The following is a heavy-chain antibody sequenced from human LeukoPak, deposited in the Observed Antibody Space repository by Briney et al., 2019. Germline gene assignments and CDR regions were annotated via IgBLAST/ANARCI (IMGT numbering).Heavy chain of an antibody. J-gene: IGHJ4*02. V-gene: IGHV3-23*01. D-gene: IGHD2/OR15-2a*01. Sequence: PGGSLRLSCAASGFTFSDSVMSWVSQTPGTGLQLVASITDNGGDTYYADAVKGRFTVSRDNSKNTVHLQLNNLRAEDTAVYYCTTLTTYYPLDCWGQGTLVTVSS. CDR2: ITDNGGDT. CDR3: TTLTTYYPLDC. CDR1: GFTFSDSV.